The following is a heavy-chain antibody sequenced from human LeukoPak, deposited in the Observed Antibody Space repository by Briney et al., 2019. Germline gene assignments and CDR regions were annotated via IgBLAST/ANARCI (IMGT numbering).Heavy chain of an antibody. CDR1: GYTFTSYD. J-gene: IGHJ6*03. D-gene: IGHD4-11*01. Sequence: ASVKVSCKASGYTFTSYDINWVRQATGQGLEWMGWMSPNSGSTGYAQKFQGRVTMTRNTSISTAYMELSSLRSEDTAVYYCARGGAVTTVVFYYYYMDVWGKGTTVTVSS. CDR2: MSPNSGST. CDR3: ARGGAVTTVVFYYYYMDV. V-gene: IGHV1-8*01.